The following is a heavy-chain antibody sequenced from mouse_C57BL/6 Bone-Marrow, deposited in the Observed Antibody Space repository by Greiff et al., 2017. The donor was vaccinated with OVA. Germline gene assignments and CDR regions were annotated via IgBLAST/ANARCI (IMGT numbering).Heavy chain of an antibody. CDR1: GFTFSDYY. CDR3: ARHETFTTVMDY. J-gene: IGHJ4*01. V-gene: IGHV5-12*01. Sequence: EVMLVESGGGLVQPGGSLKLSCAASGFTFSDYYMYWVRQTPEKRLEWVAYISHGGGSTYYPDTVKGRFTISRDNAKNTLYLQMSRLKSEDTAMYYCARHETFTTVMDYWGQGTSVTVSS. CDR2: ISHGGGST. D-gene: IGHD1-1*01.